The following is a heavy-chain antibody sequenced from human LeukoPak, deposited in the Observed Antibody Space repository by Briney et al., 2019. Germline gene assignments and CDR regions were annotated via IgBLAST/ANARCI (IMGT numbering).Heavy chain of an antibody. CDR1: GFTFSSYW. Sequence: GGSLRLSCAASGFTFSSYWMSWVRQAPGKGLEWVANIKHDGSEKYYVDSVKGRFTISRDNAKNSLYLQMNSLRAEDTAVYYCARDPPEWEHAFDIWGQGTMVTVSS. CDR3: ARDPPEWEHAFDI. CDR2: IKHDGSEK. V-gene: IGHV3-7*01. D-gene: IGHD1-26*01. J-gene: IGHJ3*02.